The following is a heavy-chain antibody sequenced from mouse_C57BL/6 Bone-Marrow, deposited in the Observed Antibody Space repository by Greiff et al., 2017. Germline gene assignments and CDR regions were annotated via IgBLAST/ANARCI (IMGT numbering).Heavy chain of an antibody. V-gene: IGHV1-55*01. Sequence: QVQLQQPGAELVKPGASVKMSCKASGYTFTSYWITWVKQRTGKGLEWIGDFSPGSGSTNYNEKFKSKATLTVDTSSSTAYMQLSSLTSENSAVYYCARIDGFLYYFDCWGQCTTLTVSA. CDR3: ARIDGFLYYFDC. CDR1: GYTFTSYW. D-gene: IGHD2-3*01. J-gene: IGHJ2*01. CDR2: FSPGSGST.